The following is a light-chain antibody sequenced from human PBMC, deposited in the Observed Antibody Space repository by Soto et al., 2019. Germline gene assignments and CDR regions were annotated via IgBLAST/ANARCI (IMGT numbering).Light chain of an antibody. Sequence: QSVLTQPASVSGSPGQSITIPCTGTSGDVGSYNLVSWYQQHPGKAPKLLIYEVTERPSGVSNRFSGSKSGNTASLTISGLQPDDKAGYYWCSYAGNSEVFGTGTKSPS. J-gene: IGLJ1*01. CDR2: EVT. CDR1: SGDVGSYNL. V-gene: IGLV2-23*02. CDR3: CSYAGNSEV.